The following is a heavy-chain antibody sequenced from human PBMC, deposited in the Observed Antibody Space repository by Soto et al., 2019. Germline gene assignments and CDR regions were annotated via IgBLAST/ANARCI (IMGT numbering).Heavy chain of an antibody. CDR1: GYTFTSYG. J-gene: IGHJ6*03. CDR2: ISAYNGNT. V-gene: IGHV1-18*01. Sequence: QVQLVQSGAEVKKPGASVKVSCKASGYTFTSYGISWVRQAPGQGLEWMGWISAYNGNTNYAQKLQGRVTMTTDTSTSTADMELRSLRSDDTAVYYCARDGDYGDYGAYYYYYMDVWGKGTTVTVSS. D-gene: IGHD4-17*01. CDR3: ARDGDYGDYGAYYYYYMDV.